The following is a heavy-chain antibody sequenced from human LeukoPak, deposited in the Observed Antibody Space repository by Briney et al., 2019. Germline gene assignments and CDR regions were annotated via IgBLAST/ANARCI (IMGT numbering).Heavy chain of an antibody. Sequence: GGSLRLSCAASGFTFSSCAMSWFRQAPGKGLEWVSFITDNGVNTYSADSVKGRFTISRDNSKNTLYLQMSSLRAEDTAIYYCAKDASARPSDYWGPGTLVTVSS. J-gene: IGHJ4*02. V-gene: IGHV3-23*01. CDR1: GFTFSSCA. CDR3: AKDASARPSDY. CDR2: ITDNGVNT. D-gene: IGHD3-3*01.